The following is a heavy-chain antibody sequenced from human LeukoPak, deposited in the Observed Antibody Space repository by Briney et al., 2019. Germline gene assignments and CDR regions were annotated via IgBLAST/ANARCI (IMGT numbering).Heavy chain of an antibody. CDR2: ISAYNGNT. Sequence: ASVKVSCKAFGYTFNSYDINWERQAPGQGLEWMGWISAYNGNTNYAQKFQGRVTMTTDTSTSTAYMELRSLRSDDTAVYYCAREKSIYPYGYNYWGQGILVTVSS. CDR1: GYTFNSYD. D-gene: IGHD5-18*01. J-gene: IGHJ4*02. V-gene: IGHV1-18*01. CDR3: AREKSIYPYGYNY.